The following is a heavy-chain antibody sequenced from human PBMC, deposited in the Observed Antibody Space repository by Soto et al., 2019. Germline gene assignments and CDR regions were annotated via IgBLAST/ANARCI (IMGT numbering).Heavy chain of an antibody. CDR3: ASDLSTRALDY. J-gene: IGHJ4*02. D-gene: IGHD2-2*01. Sequence: GGSLRLSCAASGFIFNTYGMHWVRQAPGKGLEWVAFIWYDGSNKYYADSVKGRFTISRDNSKNTLYLQMNSLRAEDTAVYYCASDLSTRALDYWGQGTLVTVSS. CDR1: GFIFNTYG. CDR2: IWYDGSNK. V-gene: IGHV3-33*01.